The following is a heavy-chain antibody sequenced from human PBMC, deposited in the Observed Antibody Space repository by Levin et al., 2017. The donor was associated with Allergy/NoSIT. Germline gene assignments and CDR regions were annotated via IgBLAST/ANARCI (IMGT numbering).Heavy chain of an antibody. J-gene: IGHJ4*02. CDR3: ARGPMASITFSDY. CDR2: IYPGDSDT. D-gene: IGHD5-24*01. V-gene: IGHV5-51*01. Sequence: KVSCKGSGYSFTSHWIGWVRQRPGKGLEWMGIIYPGDSDTRYSPSFDGQVTISADKSIYTAYLQWSSLKASDTAIYYCARGPMASITFSDYWGRGTLVTVSS. CDR1: GYSFTSHW.